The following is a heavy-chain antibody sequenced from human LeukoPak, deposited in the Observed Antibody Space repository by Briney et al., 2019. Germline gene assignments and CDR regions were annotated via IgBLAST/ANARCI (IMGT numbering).Heavy chain of an antibody. CDR1: GFTLGSYA. V-gene: IGHV3-23*01. J-gene: IGHJ4*02. CDR2: IFGSGGSA. D-gene: IGHD6-19*01. CDR3: AKTTTGYSSGRYPAWPIDY. Sequence: GGSLRLSCAASGFTLGSYAMYWVRQAPGKGLEWVSGIFGSGGSAHYADSVKGRFTVSRDNSKNTVYLQMDSLRVEDTAIYYCAKTTTGYSSGRYPAWPIDYWGQGTLVTVSS.